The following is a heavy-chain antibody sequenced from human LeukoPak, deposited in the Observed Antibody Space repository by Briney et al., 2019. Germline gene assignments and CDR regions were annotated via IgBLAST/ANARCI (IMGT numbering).Heavy chain of an antibody. Sequence: TGGSLRLSCAASGFTFSSYSMSWVRQAPGKGLEWVANIKQDGSEKYYVDSVKGRFAVSRDNAKNSLSLQMNILRLEDTAVYYCARGVSWTFDNWGRGALVIVSS. CDR2: IKQDGSEK. V-gene: IGHV3-7*04. D-gene: IGHD6-13*01. CDR3: ARGVSWTFDN. CDR1: GFTFSSYS. J-gene: IGHJ4*02.